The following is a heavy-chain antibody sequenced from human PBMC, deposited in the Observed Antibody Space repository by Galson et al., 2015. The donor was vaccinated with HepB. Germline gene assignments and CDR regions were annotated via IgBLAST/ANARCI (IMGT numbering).Heavy chain of an antibody. J-gene: IGHJ4*02. CDR3: ARGSSPYGDYRGLDY. CDR2: ISYDGSNK. V-gene: IGHV3-30-3*01. D-gene: IGHD4-17*01. Sequence: SLRLSCAASGFTFSSYAMHWVRQAPGKGLEWVAVISYDGSNKYYADSVKGRFTISRDNSKNTLYLQMNSLRAEDTAVYYCARGSSPYGDYRGLDYWGQGTLVTVSS. CDR1: GFTFSSYA.